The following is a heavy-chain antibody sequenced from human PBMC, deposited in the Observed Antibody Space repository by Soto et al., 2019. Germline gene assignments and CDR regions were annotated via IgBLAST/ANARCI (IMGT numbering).Heavy chain of an antibody. J-gene: IGHJ4*02. V-gene: IGHV3-23*01. CDR2: MGGSGGST. CDR3: VISTLTDFRLAYFDY. Sequence: GGALRPPCAASGFIFRNFCMNWVRQTPGRGLCGVSCMGGSGGSTDYADSVKGRFTVFRDHSEITLYLQMNNLRAEETVVFYFVISTLTDFRLAYFDYLGLGTL. CDR1: GFIFRNFC. D-gene: IGHD7-27*01.